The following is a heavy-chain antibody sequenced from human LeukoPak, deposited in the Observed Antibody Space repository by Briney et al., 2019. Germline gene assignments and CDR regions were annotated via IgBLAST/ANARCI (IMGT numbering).Heavy chain of an antibody. Sequence: GGSLRLSCAASGFTFSSYWMSWVRQAPGKGLEWVANIKQDGSEKYYVDSVKGRFTISRDNAKNSLYLQMNSLRAEDTAVYYCARNAGYSSGWYYFDYWGQGTLVTVSS. CDR3: ARNAGYSSGWYYFDY. J-gene: IGHJ4*02. V-gene: IGHV3-7*01. D-gene: IGHD6-19*01. CDR2: IKQDGSEK. CDR1: GFTFSSYW.